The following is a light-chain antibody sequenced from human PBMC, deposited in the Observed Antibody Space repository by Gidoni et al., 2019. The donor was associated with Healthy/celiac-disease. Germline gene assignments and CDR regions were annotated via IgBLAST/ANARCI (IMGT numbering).Light chain of an antibody. CDR1: QSVSSSY. J-gene: IGKJ2*01. CDR2: GAS. V-gene: IGKV3-20*01. Sequence: EIVLTQSPGTLSLSPGERATLSCRASQSVSSSYLAWYQQKPGQAPRLLIYGASSRATGIPARFSGSGSGTDVTLTISRREHEDFSVYYCQQYGSSPLYTFGQGTKLEIK. CDR3: QQYGSSPLYT.